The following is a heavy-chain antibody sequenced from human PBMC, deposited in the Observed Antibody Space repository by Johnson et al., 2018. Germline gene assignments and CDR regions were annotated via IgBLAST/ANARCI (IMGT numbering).Heavy chain of an antibody. J-gene: IGHJ3*01. Sequence: QVQLVQSGGGVVQPGRSLRLSCAASGFTFSSYGMHWVRQAPGKGLEWVAVIWYDGSNKYYADSVKGRFTISRDNSKNTLYLQMNSLRAEDTAVYYCARAIIGSYVFESCDFWGQWTMVTVSS. V-gene: IGHV3-33*01. CDR2: IWYDGSNK. D-gene: IGHD1-26*01. CDR1: GFTFSSYG. CDR3: ARAIIGSYVFESCDF.